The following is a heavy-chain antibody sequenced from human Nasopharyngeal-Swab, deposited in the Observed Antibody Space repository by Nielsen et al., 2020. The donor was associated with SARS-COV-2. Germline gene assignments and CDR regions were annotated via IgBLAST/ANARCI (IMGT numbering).Heavy chain of an antibody. CDR2: IYPGDSDT. J-gene: IGHJ4*02. Sequence: KVSCKGSGYSFTSYWIGWVRQMPGKGLEWMGIIYPGDSDTRYSPSFQGQVTISADKSISPAYLQWSSLKASDPAMYYCAGHGVRGAGGWFYYFDYWGQGTLVTVSS. CDR3: AGHGVRGAGGWFYYFDY. CDR1: GYSFTSYW. D-gene: IGHD6-19*01. V-gene: IGHV5-51*01.